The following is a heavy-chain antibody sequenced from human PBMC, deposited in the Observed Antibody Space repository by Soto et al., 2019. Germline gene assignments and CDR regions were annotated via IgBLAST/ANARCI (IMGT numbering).Heavy chain of an antibody. Sequence: ASVKVSCKASGYTFTSYDINWVRQATGQGLEWMGWMNPNSGNTGYAQKFQGRVTMTRNTSISTAYMELGSLRSEDTAVYYCARVKFREAAAGLYYYGMDVWGQGTTVTV. CDR3: ARVKFREAAAGLYYYGMDV. V-gene: IGHV1-8*01. CDR1: GYTFTSYD. J-gene: IGHJ6*02. CDR2: MNPNSGNT. D-gene: IGHD6-13*01.